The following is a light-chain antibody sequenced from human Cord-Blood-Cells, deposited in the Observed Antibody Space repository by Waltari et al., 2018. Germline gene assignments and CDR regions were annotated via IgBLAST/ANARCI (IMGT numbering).Light chain of an antibody. Sequence: QPVLTQPPSVSAAPGQTVTISCSGSSPNIGNNYVSWYQQLPGTAPKLLIYENNKRPSGIPDRFSGSKSGTSATLGITGLQTGDEADDYCGTWDSSLSAGYVVFGGGTKLTVL. J-gene: IGLJ2*01. CDR2: ENN. CDR1: SPNIGNNY. CDR3: GTWDSSLSAGYVV. V-gene: IGLV1-51*02.